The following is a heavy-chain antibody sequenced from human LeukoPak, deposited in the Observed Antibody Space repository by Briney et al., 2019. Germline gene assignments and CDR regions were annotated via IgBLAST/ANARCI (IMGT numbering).Heavy chain of an antibody. CDR2: IYHSGST. V-gene: IGHV4-59*12. J-gene: IGHJ4*02. D-gene: IGHD1-26*01. Sequence: SETLSLTCTVSGGSISSYYWSWIRQPPGKGLEWIGYIYHSGSTYYNPSLKSRVTISVDRSKNQFSLKLSSVTAADTAVYYCARALSGSYFFDYWGQGTLVTVSS. CDR1: GGSISSYY. CDR3: ARALSGSYFFDY.